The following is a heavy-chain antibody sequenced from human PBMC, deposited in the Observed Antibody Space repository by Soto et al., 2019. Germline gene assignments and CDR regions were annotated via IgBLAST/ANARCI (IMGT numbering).Heavy chain of an antibody. Sequence: VHMVESGGGVVHPGGSLRLSCAVSGFTFADYAVHWVRQSAGKGLEWVSFINVDGSEKYYADSVRGRFTISRDNSKDSFYLQMNSLRLEDTAMYYCAKAKFYYDSSPYDSWGQGTLVTVSS. D-gene: IGHD3-22*01. CDR3: AKAKFYYDSSPYDS. J-gene: IGHJ4*02. CDR1: GFTFADYA. V-gene: IGHV3-43*02. CDR2: INVDGSEK.